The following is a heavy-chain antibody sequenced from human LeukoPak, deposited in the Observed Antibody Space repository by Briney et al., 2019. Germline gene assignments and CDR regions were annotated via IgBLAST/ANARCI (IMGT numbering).Heavy chain of an antibody. Sequence: VASVKVSCKASGGTFSSYAITWVRQAPGQGLEWMGRIIPIFGTANYAQKFQGRVTITTDESTSTAYMELSTLRSDDTAVYYCARERPPGDSSSWFLEGYFDIWGQGTLVTVSP. V-gene: IGHV1-69*05. D-gene: IGHD6-13*01. CDR1: GGTFSSYA. J-gene: IGHJ4*02. CDR3: ARERPPGDSSSWFLEGYFDI. CDR2: IIPIFGTA.